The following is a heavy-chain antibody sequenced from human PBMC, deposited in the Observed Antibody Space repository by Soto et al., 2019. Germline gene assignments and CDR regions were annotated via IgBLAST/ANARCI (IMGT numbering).Heavy chain of an antibody. D-gene: IGHD3-16*01. CDR1: GFTVSSYA. Sequence: ALRLSCVASGFTVSSYAMTWVRQATGKGLEWVSAISGGDGSPSYADSVKGRFTISRDNSKNTLYLHMNSLRADDTAAYYCAKWHTYNYDSLAFSGFDCWGQGTQVTVSS. CDR2: ISGGDGSP. CDR3: AKWHTYNYDSLAFSGFDC. V-gene: IGHV3-23*01. J-gene: IGHJ4*02.